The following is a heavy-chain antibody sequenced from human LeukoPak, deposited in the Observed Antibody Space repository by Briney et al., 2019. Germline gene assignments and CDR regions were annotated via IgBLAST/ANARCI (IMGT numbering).Heavy chain of an antibody. CDR2: INPNSGGT. CDR3: ARYRAMALSYYCDY. J-gene: IGHJ4*02. Sequence: ASVKVSCKASGYTFTGYYMHWVRQAPGQGLEWMGWINPNSGGTNYAQKFQGRVTMTRDTSISTAYMELSRLRSDDTAVYYCARYRAMALSYYCDYWGQGTLVTVSS. CDR1: GYTFTGYY. D-gene: IGHD5-24*01. V-gene: IGHV1-2*02.